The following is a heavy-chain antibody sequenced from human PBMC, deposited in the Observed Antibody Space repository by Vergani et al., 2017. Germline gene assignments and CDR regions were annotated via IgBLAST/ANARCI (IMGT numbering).Heavy chain of an antibody. V-gene: IGHV1-69*12. CDR2: IIPIFGTA. Sequence: QVQLVQSGAEVKKPGSSVKVSCKASGGTFSSYAISWVRQAPGQGLEWMGGIIPIFGTANYAQKFQGRVTITADESTSTAYMELSSLRSEDTAVYYCARDHYGSGSYYNYYYYCGMDVWGQGTTVTVSS. J-gene: IGHJ6*02. CDR3: ARDHYGSGSYYNYYYYCGMDV. CDR1: GGTFSSYA. D-gene: IGHD3-10*01.